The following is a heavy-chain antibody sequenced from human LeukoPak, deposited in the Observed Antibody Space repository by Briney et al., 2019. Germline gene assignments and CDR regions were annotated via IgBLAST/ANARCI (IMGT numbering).Heavy chain of an antibody. CDR2: IYYIGST. D-gene: IGHD3-22*01. CDR3: ARDDFDNSGYRPFYF. J-gene: IGHJ4*02. CDR1: GGSFSGYY. Sequence: SQTLSLTCAVYGGSFSGYYWSWIRQPPGKGLEWIGNIYYIGSTNNNPSLKSRVPISVDTAKNQFSLRLTSVTAADTAVYYCARDDFDNSGYRPFYFWGQGSLVTVSS. V-gene: IGHV4-34*11.